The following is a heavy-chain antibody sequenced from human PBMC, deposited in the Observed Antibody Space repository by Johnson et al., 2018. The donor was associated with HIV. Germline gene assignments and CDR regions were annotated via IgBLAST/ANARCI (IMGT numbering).Heavy chain of an antibody. CDR1: GFTFSSYG. J-gene: IGHJ3*02. CDR2: IWYDGSNK. CDR3: AKDGAAAGTVGADAFDI. D-gene: IGHD6-13*01. V-gene: IGHV3-33*06. Sequence: QMQLVESGGGVVQPGRSLRLSCAASGFTFSSYGMYWVRQAPGKGLEWVAVIWYDGSNKYYADSVKGRFTISRDNSKNTLYLQMNSLRAEDTAVYYCAKDGAAAGTVGADAFDIWGQGTMVTVSS.